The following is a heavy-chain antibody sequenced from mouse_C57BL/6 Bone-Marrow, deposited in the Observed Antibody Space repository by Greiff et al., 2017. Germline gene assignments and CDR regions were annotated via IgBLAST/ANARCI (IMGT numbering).Heavy chain of an antibody. J-gene: IGHJ1*03. V-gene: IGHV14-4*01. CDR1: GFNIKDDY. Sequence: EVQLQQSGAELVRPGASVKLSCTASGFNIKDDYMHWVKQRPEQGLEWIGWIDPENGDTAYASKFQGKATLTADTSSNTAYLQLSILTSEDTAVYYCTTPYYYGRDWYFDVWGTGTTVTVSS. CDR2: IDPENGDT. CDR3: TTPYYYGRDWYFDV. D-gene: IGHD1-1*01.